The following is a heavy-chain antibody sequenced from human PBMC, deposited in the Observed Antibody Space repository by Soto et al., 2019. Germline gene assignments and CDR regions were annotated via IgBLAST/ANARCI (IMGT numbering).Heavy chain of an antibody. CDR1: GGSISSNSYF. CDR2: IYYSGST. Sequence: QLQLQESGPGLVKPSETLSLTCTVSGGSISSNSYFWGWIRQPPGKGLEWIGRIYYSGSTYYNPSLKSRVTVSVDTSKNPFSLKLTSVPAADTAVYYCARHPSDFWFDPWGQGTLVTVSS. CDR3: ARHPSDFWFDP. D-gene: IGHD2-21*02. J-gene: IGHJ5*02. V-gene: IGHV4-39*01.